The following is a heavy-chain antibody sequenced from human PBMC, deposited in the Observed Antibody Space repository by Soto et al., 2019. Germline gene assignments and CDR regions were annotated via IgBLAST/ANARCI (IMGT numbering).Heavy chain of an antibody. D-gene: IGHD5-12*01. V-gene: IGHV4-59*01. J-gene: IGHJ4*02. CDR1: GGSISSYY. Sequence: QVQLQESGPGLVKPSETLSLTCTVSGGSISSYYWRWIRQPPGKGLEWIGDIYYSGSTNYNPSLKSRVTISVDTSKNQFSLKLSSVTAADTAVYYCARAYGGYADYWGQGALITVSS. CDR3: ARAYGGYADY. CDR2: IYYSGST.